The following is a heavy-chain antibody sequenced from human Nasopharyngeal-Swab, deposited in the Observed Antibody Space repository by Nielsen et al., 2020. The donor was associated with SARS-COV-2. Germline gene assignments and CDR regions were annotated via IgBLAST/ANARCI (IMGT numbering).Heavy chain of an antibody. CDR3: ARRQMGAHAFDI. D-gene: IGHD3-16*01. Sequence: SQTLSLTCAISGDSVSSNSAAWNWIRQSPSRGLEWLGRTYYRSKWYNEYAASVKSRVTINPDTSKNQISLQVNPMTAEDTAVYYCARRQMGAHAFDIWGQGTMVTVSS. CDR2: TYYRSKWYN. V-gene: IGHV6-1*01. J-gene: IGHJ3*02. CDR1: GDSVSSNSAA.